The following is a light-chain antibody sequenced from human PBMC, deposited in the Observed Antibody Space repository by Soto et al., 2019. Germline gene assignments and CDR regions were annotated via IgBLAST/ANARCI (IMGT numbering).Light chain of an antibody. J-gene: IGLJ1*01. Sequence: VLTQPASVSGSPGQSITISCTGTSSDVGGYNYVSWYQQHPGKAPKLMIYEVSNRPSGVSNRFSGTKSGNTASLTISGLQAEDEADYYCSSYTSSSPYVFGTGTKVTVL. CDR2: EVS. CDR1: SSDVGGYNY. CDR3: SSYTSSSPYV. V-gene: IGLV2-14*01.